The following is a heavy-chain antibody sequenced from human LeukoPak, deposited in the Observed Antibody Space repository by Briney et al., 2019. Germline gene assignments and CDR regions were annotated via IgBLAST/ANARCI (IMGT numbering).Heavy chain of an antibody. Sequence: ASVKVSCKASSYTFTSYGISWVRQAPGQGLEWMGWISAYNGNTNYAQKLQGRVTMTTDTSTSTAYMELRSLRSDDTAVYYCARDKNIVVVPAAGFDYWGQGTLVTVSS. J-gene: IGHJ4*02. V-gene: IGHV1-18*04. CDR2: ISAYNGNT. D-gene: IGHD2-2*01. CDR1: SYTFTSYG. CDR3: ARDKNIVVVPAAGFDY.